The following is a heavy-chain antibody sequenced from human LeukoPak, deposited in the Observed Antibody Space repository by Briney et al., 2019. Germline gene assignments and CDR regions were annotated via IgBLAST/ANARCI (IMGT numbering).Heavy chain of an antibody. CDR2: INHSGST. Sequence: SETLSLTCAVYGGSFSGYYWSWIRQPPGKGLEWIGEINHSGSTYYNPSLKSRVTISVDTSKNQFSLKLSSVTAADTAVYYCARDRSGSFDIWGQGTMVTVSS. CDR1: GGSFSGYY. J-gene: IGHJ3*02. D-gene: IGHD2-15*01. CDR3: ARDRSGSFDI. V-gene: IGHV4-34*01.